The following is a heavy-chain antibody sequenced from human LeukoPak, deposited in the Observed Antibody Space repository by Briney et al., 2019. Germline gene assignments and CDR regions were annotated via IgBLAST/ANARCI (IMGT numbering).Heavy chain of an antibody. D-gene: IGHD6-13*01. V-gene: IGHV3-66*02. Sequence: PGGSLRLSCAASGFTVSSTYMGWVRQAPGKGLQWVSVIYSGGSTFYADSVKGRFTISRDNSKNTLSLQMNSLRAEDTAVYYCARDSNYDFWGQGTLVTVSS. CDR1: GFTVSSTY. CDR3: ARDSNYDF. J-gene: IGHJ4*02. CDR2: IYSGGST.